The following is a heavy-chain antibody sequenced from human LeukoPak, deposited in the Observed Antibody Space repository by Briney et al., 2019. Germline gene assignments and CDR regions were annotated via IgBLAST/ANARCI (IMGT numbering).Heavy chain of an antibody. J-gene: IGHJ4*02. CDR1: GFTFSSYA. Sequence: GGSLRLSCAASGFTFSSYAMSWVRQAPGKGLEWVSAISGGGASGGRTYYADAAKGRFTISRDNSKNTLYLQMNSLRAEDTAVYYCAKGLQWELPCDYWGQGTLVTVSS. CDR2: ISGGGASGGRT. V-gene: IGHV3-23*01. CDR3: AKGLQWELPCDY. D-gene: IGHD1-26*01.